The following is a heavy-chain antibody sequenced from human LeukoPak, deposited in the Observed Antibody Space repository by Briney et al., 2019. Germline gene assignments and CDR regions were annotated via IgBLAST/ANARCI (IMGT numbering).Heavy chain of an antibody. D-gene: IGHD3-22*01. Sequence: GGSLRLSCAASGFTVSADYMSWVRQAPGKGLDWVSIIYSSAYIYYADFVKGRFTISRDNSKNMLYLQMNNLRAEDTAVYYCRAYDTSGYLGAYNLGVWGQGTTVTVSS. CDR2: IYSSAYI. J-gene: IGHJ6*02. V-gene: IGHV3-66*01. CDR3: RAYDTSGYLGAYNLGV. CDR1: GFTVSADY.